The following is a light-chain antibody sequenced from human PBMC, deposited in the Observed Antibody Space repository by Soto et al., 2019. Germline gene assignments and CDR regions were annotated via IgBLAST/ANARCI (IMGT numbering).Light chain of an antibody. J-gene: IGKJ1*01. CDR3: QQYQNLWT. CDR2: DAS. V-gene: IGKV3-11*01. CDR1: QSVSSY. Sequence: IVLTQSPATLSLSPWERATLSCRASQSVSSYLAWYQQKPGQAPGLLIYDASNRATGIPARFSGSGSGTDFTLTISSLEPEDFAVYYCQQYQNLWTFGQGTKVDIK.